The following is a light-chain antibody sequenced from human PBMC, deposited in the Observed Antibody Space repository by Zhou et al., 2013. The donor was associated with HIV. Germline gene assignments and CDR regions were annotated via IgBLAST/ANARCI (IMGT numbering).Light chain of an antibody. V-gene: IGKV3-11*01. CDR3: QQRSNWPYT. Sequence: EIVLTQSPATLSLSPGDRATLSCRASQSVTSYLAWYQQKPGQAPRLLIYDASNRATGIPARFSGSGSGTDFTLTISSLEPEDFAIYYCQQRSNWPYTFGQGTQAGDQT. CDR2: DAS. J-gene: IGKJ2*01. CDR1: QSVTSY.